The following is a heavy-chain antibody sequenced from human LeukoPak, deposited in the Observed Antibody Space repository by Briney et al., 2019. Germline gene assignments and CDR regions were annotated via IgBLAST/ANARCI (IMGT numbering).Heavy chain of an antibody. J-gene: IGHJ6*03. CDR1: GGSIGTYY. Sequence: SETLSLTCTVSGGSIGTYYWSWIRQSPGKGLEWIGYVYVTGTRYNPYLQSRVTISVDRSRNQFFLKMSSVTAADTAVYYCARHIGGGIEDMDVWGKGTKVIVSS. V-gene: IGHV4-59*08. CDR2: VYVTGT. CDR3: ARHIGGGIEDMDV. D-gene: IGHD3-16*02.